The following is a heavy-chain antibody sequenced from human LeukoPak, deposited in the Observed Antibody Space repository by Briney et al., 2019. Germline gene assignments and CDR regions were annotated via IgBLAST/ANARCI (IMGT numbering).Heavy chain of an antibody. Sequence: PGGSLRLSCAASGFTFDDYAMHWVRQAPGKGLEWVSGISWNSGSIDYADSVKGRFTISRDNAKNSLYLQMNSLRAEDTALYYCAKDNIAAAGNGFDYWGQGTLVTVSS. J-gene: IGHJ4*02. D-gene: IGHD6-13*01. CDR2: ISWNSGSI. V-gene: IGHV3-9*01. CDR3: AKDNIAAAGNGFDY. CDR1: GFTFDDYA.